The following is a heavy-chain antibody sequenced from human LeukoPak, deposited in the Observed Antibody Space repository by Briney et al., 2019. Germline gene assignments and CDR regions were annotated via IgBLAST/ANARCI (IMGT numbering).Heavy chain of an antibody. V-gene: IGHV3-30-3*01. CDR3: ARDLDSAYYGMDV. J-gene: IGHJ6*02. CDR1: GFTFSSYT. D-gene: IGHD3-9*01. CDR2: ISYDGSNK. Sequence: GGSLRLSCAASGFTFSSYTIHWVRQPPGKGLEWVAVISYDGSNKYYADSVKGRFTISRDNSKNTLYLQMNSLRAEDTAVYYCARDLDSAYYGMDVWGQGTTVTVSS.